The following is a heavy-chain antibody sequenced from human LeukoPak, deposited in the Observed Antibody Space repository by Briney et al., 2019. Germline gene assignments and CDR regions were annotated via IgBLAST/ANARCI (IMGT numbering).Heavy chain of an antibody. V-gene: IGHV3-15*01. Sequence: GSLRLSCAASGFTFSNAWMSWVRQAPGKGLEWVGRIKSKTDGGTTDYAAPVKGRFTISRDDSKNTLYLQMNSLKTEDTAVYYCTEGGYSYGWGAFDIWGQGTMVTVSS. CDR1: GFTFSNAW. J-gene: IGHJ3*02. CDR2: IKSKTDGGTT. D-gene: IGHD5-18*01. CDR3: TEGGYSYGWGAFDI.